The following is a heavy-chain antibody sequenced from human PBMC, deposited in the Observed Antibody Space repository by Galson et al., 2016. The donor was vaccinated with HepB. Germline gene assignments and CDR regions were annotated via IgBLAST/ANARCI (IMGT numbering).Heavy chain of an antibody. Sequence: SLRLSCAVSGFTFSRYGMYWVRQAPAKGLEWVAFISYDGSNKKYADSVKGRFTISRDNSKKTLYLQMNSLRAEDTAVYYCAKDGRIYCSSASCHDHFHYWGQGTLVTVSS. J-gene: IGHJ4*02. CDR2: ISYDGSNK. CDR3: AKDGRIYCSSASCHDHFHY. V-gene: IGHV3-30*18. CDR1: GFTFSRYG. D-gene: IGHD2-2*01.